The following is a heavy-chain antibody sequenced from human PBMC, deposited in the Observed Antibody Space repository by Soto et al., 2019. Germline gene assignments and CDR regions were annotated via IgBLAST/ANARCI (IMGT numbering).Heavy chain of an antibody. J-gene: IGHJ4*02. V-gene: IGHV4-31*03. D-gene: IGHD3-3*01. CDR1: GGSVSSGSYY. CDR3: ARDPRSAYYHDH. Sequence: SETLSLPCTVSGGSVSSGSYYWSWIRQHPGRGLEWIGYIYYTGNTYYNPSLKSRLAISVDTSKNQFSLKLTSVTAADTAVYYGARDPRSAYYHDHWGQRTLVTVSS. CDR2: IYYTGNT.